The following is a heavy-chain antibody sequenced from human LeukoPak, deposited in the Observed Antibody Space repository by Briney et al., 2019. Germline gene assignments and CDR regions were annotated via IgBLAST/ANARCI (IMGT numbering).Heavy chain of an antibody. J-gene: IGHJ6*02. D-gene: IGHD3-16*02. CDR2: VTHSGIT. CDR3: ARVLRYLYWTVDV. CDR1: GGSFSGYY. Sequence: SETLSLTCAVYGGSFSGYYWSWIRQSPGKGLEWIGEVTHSGITNSNASLKSRVTMSVDMSKNQFSLEMTSVTAADTAVYYCARVLRYLYWTVDVWSQGTAITVSS. V-gene: IGHV4-34*10.